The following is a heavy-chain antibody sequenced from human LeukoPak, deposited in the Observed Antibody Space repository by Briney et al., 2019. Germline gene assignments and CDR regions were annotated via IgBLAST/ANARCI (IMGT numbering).Heavy chain of an antibody. CDR1: GFTFSTYP. CDR3: VKAYRSGWRSFDI. CDR2: ISTDGRNI. J-gene: IGHJ3*02. D-gene: IGHD6-19*01. Sequence: GGSLRLSCSASGFTFSTYPMYWVRQTPGKGLQYVSGISTDGRNIYNADSVKGRFTISRDNSKNTLYLQMSSLRAEDTAVYYCVKAYRSGWRSFDIWGQGTMVTVSS. V-gene: IGHV3-64D*09.